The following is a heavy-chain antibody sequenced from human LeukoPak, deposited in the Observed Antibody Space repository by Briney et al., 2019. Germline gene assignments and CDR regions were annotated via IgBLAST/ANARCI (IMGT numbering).Heavy chain of an antibody. V-gene: IGHV4-39*07. D-gene: IGHD3-10*01. CDR3: ARDPSNYYGSGSDY. J-gene: IGHJ4*02. CDR1: GGSISSSSYY. CDR2: IYYSGST. Sequence: SETLSLTCTVSGGSISSSSYYWGWIRQPPGKGLEWIGSIYYSGSTYYNPSLKSRVTISVDTSENQFSLKLSSVTAADTAVYYCARDPSNYYGSGSDYWGQGTLVTVSS.